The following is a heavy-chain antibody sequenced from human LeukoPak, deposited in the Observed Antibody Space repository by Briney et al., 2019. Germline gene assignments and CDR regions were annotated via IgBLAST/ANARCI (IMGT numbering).Heavy chain of an antibody. D-gene: IGHD1-26*01. Sequence: GGSLRLSCAASGFTFSSYAMSWVRQAPGKGLEWVSVISGSGSSTYYADSVKGRFTISRDNSKNPLYLQTNSLSAEDTAVYYCAREIGYFDYWGQGTLVPVSS. J-gene: IGHJ4*02. CDR2: ISGSGSST. CDR3: AREIGYFDY. V-gene: IGHV3-23*01. CDR1: GFTFSSYA.